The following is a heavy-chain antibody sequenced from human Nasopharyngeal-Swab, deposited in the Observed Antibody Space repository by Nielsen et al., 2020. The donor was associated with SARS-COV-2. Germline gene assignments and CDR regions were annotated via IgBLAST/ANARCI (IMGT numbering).Heavy chain of an antibody. CDR3: TTDFYFDY. CDR2: IGDKDHNYAT. J-gene: IGHJ4*02. Sequence: GKGLEWVGRIGDKDHNYATTYGASVQGRFTISRDDSKSTAFLQMDSLKTEDTALYYCTTDFYFDYWGQGTLVTVSS. V-gene: IGHV3-73*01.